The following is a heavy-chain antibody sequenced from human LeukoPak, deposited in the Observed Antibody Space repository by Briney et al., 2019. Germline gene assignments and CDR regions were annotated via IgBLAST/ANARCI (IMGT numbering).Heavy chain of an antibody. J-gene: IGHJ4*02. Sequence: SETLSLTCTVSGGSISSYYWSWIRQPPGKGLEWIGYIYYSGSTNYNPSLKSRLTISVDTSKNQFSLKLSSVTAADTAVYYCARQGGESYDYVWGSYRYNGGMLPAYFDYWGQGTLVTVSS. D-gene: IGHD3-16*02. CDR2: IYYSGST. CDR1: GGSISSYY. CDR3: ARQGGESYDYVWGSYRYNGGMLPAYFDY. V-gene: IGHV4-59*08.